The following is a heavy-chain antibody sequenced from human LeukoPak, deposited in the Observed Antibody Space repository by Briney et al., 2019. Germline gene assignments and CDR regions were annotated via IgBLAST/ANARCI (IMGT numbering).Heavy chain of an antibody. Sequence: PSETLSLTCTVSVGSISTDYGSWIRQPPGKGLEGIGYTYYSGNTNYTPSLKSRVTISIDKSKNQFSLKLTSVTPADPAVYYCARHTVRGVVFDYWGQGILVTVSS. CDR2: TYYSGNT. D-gene: IGHD3-10*01. V-gene: IGHV4-59*08. CDR3: ARHTVRGVVFDY. CDR1: VGSISTDY. J-gene: IGHJ4*02.